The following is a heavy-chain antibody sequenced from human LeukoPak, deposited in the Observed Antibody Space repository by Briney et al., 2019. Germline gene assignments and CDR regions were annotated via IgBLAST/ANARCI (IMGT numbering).Heavy chain of an antibody. CDR3: ARGIVVVPACFQH. V-gene: IGHV1-2*02. J-gene: IGHJ1*01. CDR1: GYTFTGYY. CDR2: INPNSGGT. Sequence: GASVKVSCKASGYTFTGYYMHWVRQAPGQGLEWMGWINPNSGGTNYVQKFQGRVTMTRDTSISTAYMELSRLRSDDTAVYYCARGIVVVPACFQHWGQGTLVTVSS. D-gene: IGHD2-2*01.